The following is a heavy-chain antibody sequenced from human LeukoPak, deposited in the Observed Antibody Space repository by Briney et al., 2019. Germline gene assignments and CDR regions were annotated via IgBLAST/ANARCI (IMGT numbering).Heavy chain of an antibody. CDR3: AGGGYSYGLPTTDY. CDR1: GGSISSYY. CDR2: MYYSGST. Sequence: SETLSLTCTVSGGSISSYYWSWIRQPPGKGLEWIGYMYYSGSTNYNPSLKSRVTISIDTSKNQFSLELSSVTAADTAVYYCAGGGYSYGLPTTDYWGQGTLVTVSS. D-gene: IGHD5-18*01. V-gene: IGHV4-59*01. J-gene: IGHJ4*02.